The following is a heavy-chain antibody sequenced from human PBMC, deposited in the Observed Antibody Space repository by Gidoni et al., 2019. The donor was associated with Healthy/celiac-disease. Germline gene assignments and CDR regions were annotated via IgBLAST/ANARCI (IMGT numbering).Heavy chain of an antibody. D-gene: IGHD2-2*02. V-gene: IGHV4-59*01. CDR3: ARACSSTSCYIGGYYYYGMDF. CDR1: GGSISSYY. J-gene: IGHJ6*02. Sequence: QVQLQESGPGLVKPSETLSLTCTVSGGSISSYYWSWIRQPPGKGLDWIGYIYYSGITNYNPSLKSRVTISVDTSKNQFSLKLSSVTAADTAVYYFARACSSTSCYIGGYYYYGMDFWGQGTTVTVSS. CDR2: IYYSGIT.